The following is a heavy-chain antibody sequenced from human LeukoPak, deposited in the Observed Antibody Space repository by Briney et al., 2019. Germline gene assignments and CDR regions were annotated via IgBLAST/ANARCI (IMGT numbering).Heavy chain of an antibody. CDR3: ARQLPTYITYFDY. V-gene: IGHV3-66*02. CDR2: IYSGGST. J-gene: IGHJ4*02. D-gene: IGHD2-2*01. Sequence: SGGSLRLSCAASGFTVSSNYMSWVRQAPGKGLEWVSVIYSGGSTYYADSVKGRFTISRDNSKNTLYLQMNSLRAEDTAVYYCARQLPTYITYFDYWGQGTLVTVSS. CDR1: GFTVSSNY.